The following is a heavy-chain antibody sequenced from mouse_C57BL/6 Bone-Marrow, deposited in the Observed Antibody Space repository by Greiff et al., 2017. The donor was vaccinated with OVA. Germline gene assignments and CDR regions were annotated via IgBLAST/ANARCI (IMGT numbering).Heavy chain of an antibody. J-gene: IGHJ1*03. V-gene: IGHV1-54*01. CDR3: ARERTGDWYFDV. Sequence: VQLQQSGAELVRPGTSVKVSCKASGYAFTNYLIEWVKQRPGQGLEWIGVINPGSGGTNYNEQFKGKATLTADKSSSTAYMQLSSLTSEDSAVYFCARERTGDWYFDVWGTGTTVTVSS. CDR2: INPGSGGT. CDR1: GYAFTNYL. D-gene: IGHD4-1*01.